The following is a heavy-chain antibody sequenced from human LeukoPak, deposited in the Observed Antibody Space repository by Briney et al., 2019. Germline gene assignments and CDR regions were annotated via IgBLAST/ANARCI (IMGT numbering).Heavy chain of an antibody. V-gene: IGHV3-9*01. J-gene: IGHJ4*02. Sequence: GGSLRLSCAASGFTFDDYAMHWVRQAPGKGLEWVSGISWNSGSIGYADPVKGRFTISRDNAKNSLYLQMNSLRAEDTALYYCAKDAASGGALDYWGQGTLVTVSS. CDR2: ISWNSGSI. D-gene: IGHD3-10*01. CDR3: AKDAASGGALDY. CDR1: GFTFDDYA.